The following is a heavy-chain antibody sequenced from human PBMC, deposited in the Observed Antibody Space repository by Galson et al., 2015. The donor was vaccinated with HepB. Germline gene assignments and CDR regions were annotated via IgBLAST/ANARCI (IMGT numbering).Heavy chain of an antibody. CDR2: MHHSGSS. J-gene: IGHJ4*02. CDR3: ARELLD. V-gene: IGHV4-34*01. Sequence: SETLSLTCAVYGGSVNSFYWSWIRQSPEKGLEWIGEMHHSGSSTYDPFLGGRVTFSVDTSKNEFSLTLKSVTAADTAVYYCARELLDWGQGTLVTVSS. D-gene: IGHD1-7*01. CDR1: GGSVNSFY.